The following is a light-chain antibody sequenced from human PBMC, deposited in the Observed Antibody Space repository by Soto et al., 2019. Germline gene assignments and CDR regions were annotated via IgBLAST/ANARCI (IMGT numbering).Light chain of an antibody. CDR3: MQALQTPRRT. V-gene: IGKV2-28*01. CDR2: LGS. J-gene: IGKJ1*01. Sequence: DIVMTQSPLSLPVTPGEPASISCRSSQSLLHSNGYNYLDWYLQKPGQSPQLLNYLGSNRASGVPDRFSGSGSGTDFTLKISRVEAEDVGVYYCMQALQTPRRTFGQGTKVEIK. CDR1: QSLLHSNGYNY.